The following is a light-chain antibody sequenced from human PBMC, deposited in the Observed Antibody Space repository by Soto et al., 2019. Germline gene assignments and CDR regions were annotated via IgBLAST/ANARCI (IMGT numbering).Light chain of an antibody. V-gene: IGKV1-9*01. CDR2: AAS. Sequence: QLTQSPSSLSASVGDRVTITCRASRGISSYLAWYQQKPGKAPKLLIYAASTLHTGVPSRFSGSGSGTEFTLTISSLQPEDFATYYCQQLNSYLITFGQGTRLEIK. J-gene: IGKJ5*01. CDR3: QQLNSYLIT. CDR1: RGISSY.